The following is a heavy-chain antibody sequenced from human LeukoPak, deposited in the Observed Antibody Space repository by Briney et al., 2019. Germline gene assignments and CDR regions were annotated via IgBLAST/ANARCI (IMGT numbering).Heavy chain of an antibody. J-gene: IGHJ4*02. CDR3: AKDIRIKWQQSLLELDY. CDR2: ISGDGVST. V-gene: IGHV3-43*02. CDR1: GFTFDDYA. D-gene: IGHD5-24*01. Sequence: GVSLRLSCAASGFTFDDYAMHWVRQAPGKGLEWVSLISGDGVSTYSADSVKGRFTISRDNSKNSLYLQMNSLRIEDTALYYCAKDIRIKWQQSLLELDYWGQGTLVTVSS.